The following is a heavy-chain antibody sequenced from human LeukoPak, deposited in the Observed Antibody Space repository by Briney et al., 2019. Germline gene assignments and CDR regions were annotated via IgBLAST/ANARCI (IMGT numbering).Heavy chain of an antibody. V-gene: IGHV3-23*01. D-gene: IGHD3-10*01. J-gene: IGHJ6*02. Sequence: PGGSLRLSCAASGFTFSSYAMSWVRQAPGKGLEWVSAISGSGGSTYYADSVKGRFTISRDNSKNTLYLQMNSLRAEDTAVYYCAKDAEAYYYGSGSQRYYYYGMDVWGQGTTVTVPS. CDR1: GFTFSSYA. CDR2: ISGSGGST. CDR3: AKDAEAYYYGSGSQRYYYYGMDV.